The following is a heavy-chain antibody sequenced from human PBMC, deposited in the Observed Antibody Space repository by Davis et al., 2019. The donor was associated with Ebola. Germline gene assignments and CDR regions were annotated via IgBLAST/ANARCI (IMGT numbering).Heavy chain of an antibody. J-gene: IGHJ4*02. CDR3: ARDGTGWYPGDY. CDR1: GFAFTRHS. CDR2: ISPDGSNR. D-gene: IGHD6-19*01. V-gene: IGHV3-30-3*01. Sequence: GESLKISCAASGFAFTRHSMNWVRQAPGKGLQWVALISPDGSNRWYADSVRGRLTTSRDNSKNTLYLQVNSLRPDDTAVYYCARDGTGWYPGDYWGQGTLVTVSS.